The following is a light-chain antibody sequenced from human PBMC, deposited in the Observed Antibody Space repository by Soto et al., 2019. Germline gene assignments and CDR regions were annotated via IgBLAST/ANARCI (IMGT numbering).Light chain of an antibody. V-gene: IGKV3-20*01. J-gene: IGKJ1*01. Sequence: EIVLTQSPGTLSLSPGERATLSCRASQSVRSNYLAWYQQKPGQAPRLLIYNSSTRATGIPDRFSGSGSGTHFTLTISRLEAEDFALYYCQQSRDLPKTFGQGTQVEIK. CDR3: QQSRDLPKT. CDR1: QSVRSNY. CDR2: NSS.